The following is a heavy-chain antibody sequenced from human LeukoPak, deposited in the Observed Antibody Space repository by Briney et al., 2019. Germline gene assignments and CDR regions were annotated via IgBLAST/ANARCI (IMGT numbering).Heavy chain of an antibody. CDR1: GYTFTSYD. CDR3: ARGQGYSSGWFGHFDY. V-gene: IGHV1-8*01. J-gene: IGHJ4*02. D-gene: IGHD6-19*01. CDR2: MNPNSGNT. Sequence: ASVKVSCKASGYTFTSYDINWVRQATGQGLEWMGWMNPNSGNTGYAQKFQGRVTMTRNTSISTAYMGLSSLRSEDTAVYYCARGQGYSSGWFGHFDYWGQGTLVTVSS.